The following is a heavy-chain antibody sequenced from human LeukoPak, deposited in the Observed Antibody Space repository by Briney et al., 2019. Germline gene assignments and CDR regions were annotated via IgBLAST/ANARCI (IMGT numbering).Heavy chain of an antibody. CDR3: ARVKYYYNSGYLP. D-gene: IGHD3-22*01. V-gene: IGHV4-61*01. CDR2: IYYSGNT. Sequence: SETLSLTCAVSGGSVSSGSYYWSWIRQPPGKGLEWIGYIYYSGNTNYNPSLKSRVTISLDTSKNQFSLKLSSVTAADTAVYYCARVKYYYNSGYLPWRRGPLVTV. CDR1: GGSVSSGSYY. J-gene: IGHJ5*02.